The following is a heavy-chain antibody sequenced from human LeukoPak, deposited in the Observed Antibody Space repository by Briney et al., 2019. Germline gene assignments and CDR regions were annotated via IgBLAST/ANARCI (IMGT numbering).Heavy chain of an antibody. CDR3: ATQGYSSSWYYFDY. Sequence: ASVKVSCKVSGYTLTELSMHWVRQAPGKGLEWMGGFDPEDGETIYAQKFQGRVTMTEDTSTDTAYMELSSLRSEDTAAYYCATQGYSSSWYYFDYWGQGTLVTVSS. CDR1: GYTLTELS. J-gene: IGHJ4*02. D-gene: IGHD6-13*01. V-gene: IGHV1-24*01. CDR2: FDPEDGET.